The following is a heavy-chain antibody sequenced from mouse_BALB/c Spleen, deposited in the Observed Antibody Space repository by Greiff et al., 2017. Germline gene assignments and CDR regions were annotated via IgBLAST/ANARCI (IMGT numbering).Heavy chain of an antibody. CDR2: ISSGSSTI. D-gene: IGHD2-3*01. CDR3: ARSGDGYPYYAMDY. V-gene: IGHV5-17*02. Sequence: DVMLVESGGGLVQPGGSRKLSCAVSGFTFSSFGMHWVRQAPEKGLEWVAYISSGSSTIYYADTVKGRFTISRDNPKNTLFLQMTSLRSEDTAMYYCARSGDGYPYYAMDYWGQGTSVTVSS. J-gene: IGHJ4*01. CDR1: GFTFSSFG.